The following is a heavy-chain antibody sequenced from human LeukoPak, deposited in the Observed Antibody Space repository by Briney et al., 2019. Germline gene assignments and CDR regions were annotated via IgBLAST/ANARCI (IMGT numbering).Heavy chain of an antibody. CDR3: VRGIIVGATWGENYNCFDP. Sequence: SDTLSLTCTVSGDSISSYYWSWIRQPPGKGLEWIGYMYYSGSTNYNPSLKSRVTISVDTSKNQFSLKLSSVTAADTAVYYCVRGIIVGATWGENYNCFDPWGQGTLVTVSS. CDR2: MYYSGST. V-gene: IGHV4-59*07. CDR1: GDSISSYY. D-gene: IGHD1-26*01. J-gene: IGHJ5*02.